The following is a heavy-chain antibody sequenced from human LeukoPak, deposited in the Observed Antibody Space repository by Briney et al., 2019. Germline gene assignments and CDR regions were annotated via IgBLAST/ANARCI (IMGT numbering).Heavy chain of an antibody. V-gene: IGHV4-39*01. J-gene: IGHJ4*02. CDR3: ARPFGSSWSLAAFDY. D-gene: IGHD6-13*01. Sequence: PSETLSLTCTVSGGSISSSSYYWGWIRQPPGKGLEWIGSIYYSGSTYYNPSLKSRVTISVDTSKNQFSLKLSSVTAADTAVYYCARPFGSSWSLAAFDYWGQGTLVTVSS. CDR2: IYYSGST. CDR1: GGSISSSSYY.